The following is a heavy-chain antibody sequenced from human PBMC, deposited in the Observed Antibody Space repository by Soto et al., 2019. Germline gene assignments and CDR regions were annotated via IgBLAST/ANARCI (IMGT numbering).Heavy chain of an antibody. D-gene: IGHD3-3*01. V-gene: IGHV1-18*01. Sequence: GASVKVSCKASGYTFTSYGISGVRQAPGQGPEWMGWISVYNGNTKYAQKLQGRLTLTTDTSTSTAYMELRSLRSDDTAVYYCARVYDFWSGYQTPFDYWGQGTLVTVSS. CDR1: GYTFTSYG. CDR3: ARVYDFWSGYQTPFDY. J-gene: IGHJ4*02. CDR2: ISVYNGNT.